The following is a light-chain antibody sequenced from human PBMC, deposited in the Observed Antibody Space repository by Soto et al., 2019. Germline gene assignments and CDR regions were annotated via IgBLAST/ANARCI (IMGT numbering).Light chain of an antibody. Sequence: EIVLTQSPAILSLSPGERATLSCRTSEPIRNTFVAWYQQKPGQAPRLLIYGASSRAIGIPGRFSGSGSGTDFTLTIDRLEPEDFALYYCQQYADSPLTFGGGTKVDIK. CDR1: EPIRNTF. J-gene: IGKJ4*01. CDR3: QQYADSPLT. CDR2: GAS. V-gene: IGKV3-20*01.